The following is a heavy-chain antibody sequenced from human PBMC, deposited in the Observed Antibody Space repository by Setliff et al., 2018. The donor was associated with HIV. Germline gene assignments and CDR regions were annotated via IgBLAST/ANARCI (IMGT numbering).Heavy chain of an antibody. D-gene: IGHD1-26*01. V-gene: IGHV1-69*05. J-gene: IGHJ3*01. CDR1: GDTFRTHA. CDR3: AGELGTYSGSYAVADGFDF. CDR2: LIPIFGTA. Sequence: SVKVSCKTSGDTFRTHAISWVRQAPGQGLEWMGSLIPIFGTANYAQKFQGRVTITTDESTSTAYMELSSLRSEDTAVYYCAGELGTYSGSYAVADGFDFWGQGTMVTVSS.